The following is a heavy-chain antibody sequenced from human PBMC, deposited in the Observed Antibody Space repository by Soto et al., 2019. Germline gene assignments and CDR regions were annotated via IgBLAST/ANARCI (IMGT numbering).Heavy chain of an antibody. J-gene: IGHJ2*01. CDR2: IYYSGST. Sequence: SETLSLTCTVSGGSISSYYWSWIRQPPGKGLEWIGYIYYSGSTNYNPSLKSRVTISVDTSKNQFSLKLSSVTAADTAVYYCARGVGRGWYFDLWGRGTLVTVSS. V-gene: IGHV4-59*01. CDR3: ARGVGRGWYFDL. D-gene: IGHD2-2*01. CDR1: GGSISSYY.